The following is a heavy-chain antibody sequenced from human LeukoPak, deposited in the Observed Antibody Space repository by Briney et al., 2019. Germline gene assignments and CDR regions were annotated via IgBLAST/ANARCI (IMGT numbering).Heavy chain of an antibody. Sequence: PSETLSLTCAVYGGSFSGYYWSWIRQPPGKGLEWIGEINHSGSTNYNPSLKSRVTISVDTSKNQFSLKLSSVTAADTAVYYCARARNNYYDSSGWTFDPWGQGTLVTVSS. CDR2: INHSGST. CDR1: GGSFSGYY. V-gene: IGHV4-34*01. J-gene: IGHJ5*02. D-gene: IGHD3-22*01. CDR3: ARARNNYYDSSGWTFDP.